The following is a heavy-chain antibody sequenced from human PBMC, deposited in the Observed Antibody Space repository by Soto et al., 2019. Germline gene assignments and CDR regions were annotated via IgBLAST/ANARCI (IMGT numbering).Heavy chain of an antibody. Sequence: EVYLVESGGGLVQPGGSLRLSCEVSGFMFSNYWMNWVRQAPGKGLQWVANIKEDGSDKSYVDSVKGRFTISRDNAKKSLFLQMNALRVVATAVYSCGRVSGYGYVVGPWGQGTLVIVSS. V-gene: IGHV3-7*03. CDR2: IKEDGSDK. D-gene: IGHD5-12*01. J-gene: IGHJ5*02. CDR3: GRVSGYGYVVGP. CDR1: GFMFSNYW.